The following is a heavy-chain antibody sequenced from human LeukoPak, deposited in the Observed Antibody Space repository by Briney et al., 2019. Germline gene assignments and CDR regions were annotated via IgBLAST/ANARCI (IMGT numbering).Heavy chain of an antibody. J-gene: IGHJ4*02. V-gene: IGHV1-2*02. D-gene: IGHD1-1*01. CDR1: GYTFTGYY. Sequence: ASVKVSCKASGYTFTGYYVYWVRQAPGQGLEWMGWINPNSGGTNYAQKFQGRVTMTRDTSISTAYMELSRLRSDDTAVYYCARGTTGTTGYWGQGTLVTVSS. CDR3: ARGTTGTTGY. CDR2: INPNSGGT.